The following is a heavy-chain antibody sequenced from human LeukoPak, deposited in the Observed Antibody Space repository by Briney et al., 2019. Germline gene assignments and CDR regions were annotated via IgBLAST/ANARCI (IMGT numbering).Heavy chain of an antibody. CDR2: INHSGST. CDR1: GGSFGGYY. Sequence: SETLSLTCAVYGGSFGGYYWSWIRQPPGKGLEWIGEINHSGSTNYNPSLKSRVTISVDTSKNQFSLKLSSVTAADTAVYYCAVTYYDILTGYYRSDYWGQGTLVTVSS. V-gene: IGHV4-34*01. D-gene: IGHD3-9*01. CDR3: AVTYYDILTGYYRSDY. J-gene: IGHJ4*02.